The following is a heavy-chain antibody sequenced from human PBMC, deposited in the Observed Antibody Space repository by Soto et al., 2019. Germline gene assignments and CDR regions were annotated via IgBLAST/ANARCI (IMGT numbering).Heavy chain of an antibody. Sequence: SEELSLTCSVSGGFPRSSGYHWGWIRQHPGKGLEWIGSISYSGTTYYNPSLKSRVTISVDTSKNHFSLSLSSVTAADTAVYYFAFNGRGYSGYDSVSWGQGLLVTV. J-gene: IGHJ5*02. CDR2: ISYSGTT. V-gene: IGHV4-39*01. D-gene: IGHD5-12*01. CDR1: GGFPRSSGYH. CDR3: AFNGRGYSGYDSVS.